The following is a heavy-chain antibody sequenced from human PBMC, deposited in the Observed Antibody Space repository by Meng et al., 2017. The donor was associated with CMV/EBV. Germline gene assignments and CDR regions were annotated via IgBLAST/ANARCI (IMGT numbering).Heavy chain of an antibody. CDR1: GYTFTSYG. CDR2: ISAYNGNT. CDR3: ARDHHYVFDY. V-gene: IGHV1-18*01. D-gene: IGHD4-17*01. J-gene: IGHJ4*02. Sequence: ASVTVSCRDSGYTFTSYGISWVRQAPGRALEWMGWISAYNGNTNYAQKLQGRVTMTTDTSTSTTYMELRSLRSDDTAVYYCARDHHYVFDYWGQGTLVTVSS.